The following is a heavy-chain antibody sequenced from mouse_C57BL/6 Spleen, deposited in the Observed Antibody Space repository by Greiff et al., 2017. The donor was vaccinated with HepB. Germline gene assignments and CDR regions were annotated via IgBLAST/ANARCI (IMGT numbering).Heavy chain of an antibody. Sequence: EVQLVESGGDLVKPGGSLKLSCAASGFTFSSYGMSWVRQTPDKRLEWVATISSGGSYTYYPDSVKGRFTISRDNAKNTLYLQMSSLKSEDTAMYYCARVGGKGDSYAMDYWGQGTSVTVSS. CDR1: GFTFSSYG. D-gene: IGHD1-1*01. J-gene: IGHJ4*01. V-gene: IGHV5-6*01. CDR2: ISSGGSYT. CDR3: ARVGGKGDSYAMDY.